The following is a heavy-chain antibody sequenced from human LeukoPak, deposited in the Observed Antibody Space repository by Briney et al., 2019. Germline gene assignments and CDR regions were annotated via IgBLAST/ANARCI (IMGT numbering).Heavy chain of an antibody. J-gene: IGHJ5*02. CDR1: GGSISSGGYY. CDR3: ARDGSGTRNWFDP. CDR2: IYYSGST. V-gene: IGHV4-31*03. D-gene: IGHD3-10*01. Sequence: SQTLSLTCTVSGGSISSGGYYWSWIRQHPGKGLEWIGYIYYSGSTYYNPSLKSRVTISVDTSKNQFSLKLSSVTAADTAAYYCARDGSGTRNWFDPWGQGTLVTVSS.